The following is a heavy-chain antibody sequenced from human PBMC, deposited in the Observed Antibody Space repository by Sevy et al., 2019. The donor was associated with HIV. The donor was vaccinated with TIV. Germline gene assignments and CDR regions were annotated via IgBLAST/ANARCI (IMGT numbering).Heavy chain of an antibody. V-gene: IGHV3-20*04. J-gene: IGHJ4*02. Sequence: GGSLRLSCAASGFTFDDYGMSWVRQAPGKGLEWVSGINWNGGSTGYADSVKGRFTISRDNAKNSLYLQMNSLRAEDTVLYYCARWAPLYYDSSGYYYYFDYWGQGTLVTVSS. D-gene: IGHD3-22*01. CDR1: GFTFDDYG. CDR2: INWNGGST. CDR3: ARWAPLYYDSSGYYYYFDY.